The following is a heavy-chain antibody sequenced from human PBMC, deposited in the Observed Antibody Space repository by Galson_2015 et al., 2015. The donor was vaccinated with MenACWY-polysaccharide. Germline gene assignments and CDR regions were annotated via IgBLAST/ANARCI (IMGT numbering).Heavy chain of an antibody. Sequence: ASGYSFSSYDINWVRQTTGQGLEWMGWMNPNSGNTGYAQKFQGRVTMTRNTSISIAYMELSSLRSEDTAVYYCARGGKYYYDSSGYLNWFDPWGQGTLVTVSS. CDR2: MNPNSGNT. CDR1: GYSFSSYD. D-gene: IGHD3-22*01. J-gene: IGHJ5*02. CDR3: ARGGKYYYDSSGYLNWFDP. V-gene: IGHV1-8*01.